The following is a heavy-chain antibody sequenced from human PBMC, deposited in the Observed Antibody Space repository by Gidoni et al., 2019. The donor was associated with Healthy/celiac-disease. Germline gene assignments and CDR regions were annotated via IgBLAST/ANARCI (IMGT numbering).Heavy chain of an antibody. D-gene: IGHD5-12*01. V-gene: IGHV5-51*01. CDR2: IYPGDSDT. CDR1: GYSFTSYW. Sequence: EVQLVQSGAEVKKPGESLKISCMGSGYSFTSYWIGWVRQLPGKGLEWLGIIYPGDSDTRSSPSFQGQVTISADKSISTAYLQWSSLKASDTAMYYCARHGVDGYTIPWYFDYWGQGTLVTVSS. J-gene: IGHJ4*02. CDR3: ARHGVDGYTIPWYFDY.